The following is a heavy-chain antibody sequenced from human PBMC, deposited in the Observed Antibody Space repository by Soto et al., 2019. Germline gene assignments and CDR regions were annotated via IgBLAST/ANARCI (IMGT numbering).Heavy chain of an antibody. CDR1: GFTFSTYT. CDR2: INGRSNYV. CDR3: AREDGVVGSSSAFDH. D-gene: IGHD1-26*01. V-gene: IGHV3-21*01. J-gene: IGHJ4*02. Sequence: EVQVVESGGGLVKPGGSLRLSCVFSGFTFSTYTMNWVRQAPGKGLEWVSSINGRSNYVYYADSVKGRFTISRDNGKNSLYRQMNRLRAEDTAIYYCAREDGVVGSSSAFDHWGLGTLVTVSS.